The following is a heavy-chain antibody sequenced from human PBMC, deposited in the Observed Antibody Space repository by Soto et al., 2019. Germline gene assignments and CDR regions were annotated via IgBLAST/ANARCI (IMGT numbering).Heavy chain of an antibody. Sequence: SETLSLTCTVSGGSISTGTYNWTWIRQLPGKGLEWIGNVYYRGGAYYNPSLQSRVTISLDTSKTQFSMKLKSVNAADTAVYYCARGGTEHSSSHKYGFDVWGQGTTVTVSS. CDR1: GGSISTGTYN. J-gene: IGHJ6*02. V-gene: IGHV4-31*03. CDR2: VYYRGGA. D-gene: IGHD6-6*01. CDR3: ARGGTEHSSSHKYGFDV.